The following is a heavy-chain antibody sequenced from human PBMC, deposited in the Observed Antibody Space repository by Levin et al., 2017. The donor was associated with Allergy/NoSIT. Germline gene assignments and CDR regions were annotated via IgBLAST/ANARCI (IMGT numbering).Heavy chain of an antibody. V-gene: IGHV3-7*05. D-gene: IGHD3-16*01. CDR3: ANHLGEI. CDR2: IRQDGSEK. Sequence: QHGESLKISCVASGVTFNKYWMGWVRQAPGKGLEWVANIRQDGSEKYYVDSVEGRFTISRDNTKNSLYLQMNTLRVEDTAIYYCANHLGEIWGQGAMVTVSS. J-gene: IGHJ3*02. CDR1: GVTFNKYW.